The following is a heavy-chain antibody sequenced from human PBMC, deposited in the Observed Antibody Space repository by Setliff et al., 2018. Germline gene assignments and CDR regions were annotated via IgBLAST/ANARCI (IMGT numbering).Heavy chain of an antibody. CDR1: GYTLSRHY. CDR2: INPGGGSS. Sequence: ASVKVSCKATGYTLSRHYMHWVRQAPGQGLEWMGIINPGGGSSSSTEKFQGRVTMTRDTSASTVYMEMGNLTSDDTAVYYCARAGSAAAGRKGIFEYWGQGSLVTVSS. D-gene: IGHD6-13*01. V-gene: IGHV1-46*01. J-gene: IGHJ4*02. CDR3: ARAGSAAAGRKGIFEY.